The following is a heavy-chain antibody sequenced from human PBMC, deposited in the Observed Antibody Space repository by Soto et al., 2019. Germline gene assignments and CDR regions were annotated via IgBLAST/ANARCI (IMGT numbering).Heavy chain of an antibody. V-gene: IGHV4-39*07. CDR1: GGSLSSSSYY. D-gene: IGHD6-13*01. J-gene: IGHJ4*02. CDR2: IYYSGST. CDR3: ARFQVIAAIDY. Sequence: SETLSLTRTVSGGSLSSSSYYLGWIRQPPGKGLEWIGSIYYSGSTYYNPSLKSRVTISVDTSKNQFSLKLSSVTAADTAVYYCARFQVIAAIDYWGQGTLVTVSS.